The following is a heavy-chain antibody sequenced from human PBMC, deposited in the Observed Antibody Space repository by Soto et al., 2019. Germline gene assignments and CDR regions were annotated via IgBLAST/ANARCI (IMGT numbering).Heavy chain of an antibody. CDR2: MNPYNGNA. Sequence: ASVKVSCKASGYTFITYDIHWVRQATGQGLEWMGWMNPYNGNAGYAQKFQGRVTMTRNTSISTAYMELSSLRSEDTAVYFCARIKERSGPHYFDSWGQGPLVTVSS. CDR3: ARIKERSGPHYFDS. CDR1: GYTFITYD. V-gene: IGHV1-8*01. J-gene: IGHJ4*02.